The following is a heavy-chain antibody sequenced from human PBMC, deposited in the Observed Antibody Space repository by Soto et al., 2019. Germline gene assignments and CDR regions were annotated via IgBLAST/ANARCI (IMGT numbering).Heavy chain of an antibody. CDR1: GGSISSSSYY. J-gene: IGHJ6*03. D-gene: IGHD1-26*01. V-gene: IGHV4-39*01. Sequence: SETLSLTCTVSGGSISSSSYYWGWIRQPPGKGLEWIGSIYYSGSTYYNPSLKSRVTISVDTSKNQFSLKLSSVTAADTAVYYCARREDYYYYMDVSGKGTTVTVSS. CDR2: IYYSGST. CDR3: ARREDYYYYMDV.